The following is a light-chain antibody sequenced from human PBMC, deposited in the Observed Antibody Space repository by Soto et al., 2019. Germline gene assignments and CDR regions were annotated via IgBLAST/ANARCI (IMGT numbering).Light chain of an antibody. CDR2: DAS. V-gene: IGKV1-33*01. Sequence: DIQMTQSPSSLSASVGDRVTITCQASQDISNYLNWYQQKPGKAPKLLIYDASNLETGVPSRFSGSGSGTDVTFTISSLQPEDIATYYCQQDDNLPFPFGPGTKVDIK. CDR3: QQDDNLPFP. CDR1: QDISNY. J-gene: IGKJ3*01.